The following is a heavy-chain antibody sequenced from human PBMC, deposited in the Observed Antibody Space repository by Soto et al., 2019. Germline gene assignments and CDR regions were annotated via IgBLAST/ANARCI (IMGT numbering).Heavy chain of an antibody. CDR2: VDYSGNS. J-gene: IGHJ4*02. V-gene: IGHV4-59*01. D-gene: IGHD6-19*01. CDR1: GGSINTYY. CDR3: ARNWFSVAGRFHFDY. Sequence: SETLSLTCTVSGGSINTYYCILIRHPPLKGLEWIGYVDYSGNSDSSPSLKSRVTISIDTSKKQVSLKLNSVTAADTAVYYCARNWFSVAGRFHFDYWGQGIPVTVSS.